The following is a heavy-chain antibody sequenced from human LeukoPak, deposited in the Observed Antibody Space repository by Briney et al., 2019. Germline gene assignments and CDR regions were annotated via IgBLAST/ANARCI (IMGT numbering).Heavy chain of an antibody. CDR3: AKAVDGYSATAYFDY. Sequence: PGRSLRLSCAASGFTFDDYAMHWVRQAPGKGLEWVSGISWNSGSIGYADSVKGRFTISRDNAKNSLYLQMNSLRAEDTALYYCAKAVDGYSATAYFDYWGQGALVTVSS. CDR1: GFTFDDYA. V-gene: IGHV3-9*01. CDR2: ISWNSGSI. D-gene: IGHD5-18*01. J-gene: IGHJ4*02.